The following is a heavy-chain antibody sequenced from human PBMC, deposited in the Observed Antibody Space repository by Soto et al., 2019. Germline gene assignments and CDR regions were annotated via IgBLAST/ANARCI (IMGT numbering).Heavy chain of an antibody. CDR1: GGSINSYY. V-gene: IGHV4-59*01. J-gene: IGHJ3*02. D-gene: IGHD2-21*01. CDR2: IYYSGST. Sequence: PSETLSLTCTVSGGSINSYYWSWIRQPPGKGLEWIGYIYYSGSTNYNPSLKSRVTISVDTSKNQFSLKLSSVTAADTAMYYCASWGGDDAFDIWGQGTMVTVSS. CDR3: ASWGGDDAFDI.